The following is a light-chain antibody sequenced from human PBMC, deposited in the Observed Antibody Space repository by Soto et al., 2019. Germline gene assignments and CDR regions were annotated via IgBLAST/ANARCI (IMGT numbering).Light chain of an antibody. J-gene: IGLJ1*01. CDR2: EVT. Sequence: QSALTQPASVSGSPGQSITISCTGTSSDVGGYNYVSWYQQHPGKAPKLMIYEVTNRPSGVSNRFSGSKSGNTASLTISGLQAEDEADYYSSSYTSSYTLGVFGTGTQLTVL. CDR3: SSYTSSYTLGV. V-gene: IGLV2-14*01. CDR1: SSDVGGYNY.